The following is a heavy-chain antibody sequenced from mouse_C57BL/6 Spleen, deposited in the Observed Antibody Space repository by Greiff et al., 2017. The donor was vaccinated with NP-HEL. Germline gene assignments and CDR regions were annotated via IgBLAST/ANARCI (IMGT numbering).Heavy chain of an antibody. CDR1: GYTFTSYW. Sequence: QVQLKQPGAELVMPGASVKLSCKASGYTFTSYWMHWVKQRPGQGLEWIGEIDPSDSYTNYNQKFKGKSTLTVDKSSSTAYMQLSSLTSEDSVVYYCATITTAWYFDVWGTGTTVTVSS. CDR2: IDPSDSYT. CDR3: ATITTAWYFDV. V-gene: IGHV1-69*01. D-gene: IGHD1-2*01. J-gene: IGHJ1*03.